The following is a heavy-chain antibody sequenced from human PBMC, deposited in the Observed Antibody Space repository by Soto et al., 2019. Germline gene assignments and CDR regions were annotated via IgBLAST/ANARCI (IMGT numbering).Heavy chain of an antibody. CDR1: GFTFSSYA. D-gene: IGHD6-19*01. CDR3: AKEEGVWGYISGWYGADY. Sequence: EVQLLESGGGLVQPGGSLRLSCAASGFTFSSYAMSWVRQAPGKGLEWVSAISGSGGSTYYADSVKGRFTISRDNSKNTLYLQMNSLSSGDTAVYYCAKEEGVWGYISGWYGADYWCQVTLVTGSS. J-gene: IGHJ4*02. V-gene: IGHV3-23*01. CDR2: ISGSGGST.